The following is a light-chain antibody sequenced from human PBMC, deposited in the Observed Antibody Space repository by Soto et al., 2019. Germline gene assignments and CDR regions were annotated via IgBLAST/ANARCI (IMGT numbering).Light chain of an antibody. V-gene: IGKV1-5*01. CDR3: QHYGGLWT. Sequence: EIQMTQSPATLPASVGDRVTITCRASQTITNRLAWYQQKPGKAPKVLIHDASNLESGVPSRFTGSGSGTEFILTISSLQPDDFATYSCQHYGGLWTFGQGTKVDI. CDR2: DAS. CDR1: QTITNR. J-gene: IGKJ1*01.